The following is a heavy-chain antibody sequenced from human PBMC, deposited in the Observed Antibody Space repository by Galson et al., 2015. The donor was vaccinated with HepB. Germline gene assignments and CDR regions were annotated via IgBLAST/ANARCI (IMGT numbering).Heavy chain of an antibody. J-gene: IGHJ4*02. D-gene: IGHD2-21*02. CDR3: ARDCGGDYGCFDY. CDR2: ISAYNGNT. V-gene: IGHV1-18*01. Sequence: SVKVSCKASGYTFTSYGISWVRQAPGQGLEWMGWISAYNGNTNYAQKLQGRVTMTTDTSTSTANMELRSLRSDDTAVYYCARDCGGDYGCFDYWGQGTLVTVSS. CDR1: GYTFTSYG.